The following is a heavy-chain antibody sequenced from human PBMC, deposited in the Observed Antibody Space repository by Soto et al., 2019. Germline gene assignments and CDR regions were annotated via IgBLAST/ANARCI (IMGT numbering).Heavy chain of an antibody. D-gene: IGHD2-2*01. CDR2: IYHSGTT. J-gene: IGHJ4*02. CDR1: DFSISSGHY. V-gene: IGHV4-38-2*01. CDR3: ARWRNDCSSTSCYHFDY. Sequence: PSETLSLTCAVSDFSISSGHYWGWIRQPPGKGLEWIGSIYHSGTTYNNPSLKSRVTMSVDTSKNQFSLKLSSVTAADTAVYYCARWRNDCSSTSCYHFDYWGRGTLVTVSS.